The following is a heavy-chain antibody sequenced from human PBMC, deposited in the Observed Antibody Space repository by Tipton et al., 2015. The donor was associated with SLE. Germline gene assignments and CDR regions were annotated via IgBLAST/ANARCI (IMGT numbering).Heavy chain of an antibody. D-gene: IGHD3-3*01. CDR1: DGSIKSGRYF. CDR3: ARSLITSFGVVTKALDV. J-gene: IGHJ6*04. Sequence: TLSLTCTVSDGSIKSGRYFWSWIRQPAGKGLEWIGRVYISGYTTYSPSLQGRVMSVDTSKNQFSLKLISVTAADTAAYFCARSLITSFGVVTKALDVWGKGTTVTVSS. V-gene: IGHV4-61*02. CDR2: VYISGYT.